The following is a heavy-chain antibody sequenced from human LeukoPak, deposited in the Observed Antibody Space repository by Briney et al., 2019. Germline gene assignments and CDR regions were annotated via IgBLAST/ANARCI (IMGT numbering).Heavy chain of an antibody. Sequence: GGSLRLSCAASGFTFSSYGMHWVRQAPGKGLEWVAVISYDGSNKYYADSVKGRFTISRDNSKNTLYPQMNSLRAEDTAVYYCAKDRSYCSSTSCSHFDYWGQGTLVTVSS. V-gene: IGHV3-30*18. CDR2: ISYDGSNK. D-gene: IGHD2-2*01. J-gene: IGHJ4*02. CDR3: AKDRSYCSSTSCSHFDY. CDR1: GFTFSSYG.